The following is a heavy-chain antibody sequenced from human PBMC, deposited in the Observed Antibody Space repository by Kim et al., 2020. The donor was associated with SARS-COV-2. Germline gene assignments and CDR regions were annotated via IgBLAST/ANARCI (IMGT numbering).Heavy chain of an antibody. CDR3: ARIRYSGSYRHFDY. Sequence: NPSLQSRVTLSVATSKNQFSLKLSSVTAADSALYYCARIRYSGSYRHFDYWGQGTLVTVSS. V-gene: IGHV4-59*01. D-gene: IGHD1-26*01. J-gene: IGHJ4*02.